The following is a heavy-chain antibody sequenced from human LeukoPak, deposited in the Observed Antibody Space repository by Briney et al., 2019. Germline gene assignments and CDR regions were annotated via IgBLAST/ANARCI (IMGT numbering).Heavy chain of an antibody. Sequence: GGSLRHSCAASGFAFTSYTMNWVRQAPGKGLEWVSYITSSSSTIYYADSVKGRFTMSRDNAENSLYLQMNSLRAEDTAVYYCARNFDTWGQGTLVTVSS. V-gene: IGHV3-48*01. CDR1: GFAFTSYT. CDR3: ARNFDT. D-gene: IGHD3-9*01. J-gene: IGHJ4*02. CDR2: ITSSSSTI.